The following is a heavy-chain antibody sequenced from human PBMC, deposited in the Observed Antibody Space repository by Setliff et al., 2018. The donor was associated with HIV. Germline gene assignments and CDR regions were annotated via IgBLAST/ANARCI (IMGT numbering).Heavy chain of an antibody. V-gene: IGHV4-61*09. J-gene: IGHJ6*03. D-gene: IGHD6-19*01. CDR1: GGSISSGSYY. CDR3: ARVPSSGWYGGHHYMDV. Sequence: SETLSLTCTVSGGSISSGSYYCGWIRQPAGKGLEWIGHMSTSGSTNYNHSLKSRVTISGDASKNQVSLMLSSVTAADTAVYFCARVPSSGWYGGHHYMDVWGKGAAVTVSS. CDR2: MSTSGST.